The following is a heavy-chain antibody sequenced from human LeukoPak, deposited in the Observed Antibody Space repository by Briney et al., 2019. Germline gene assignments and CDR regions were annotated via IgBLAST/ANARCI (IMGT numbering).Heavy chain of an antibody. CDR1: GFSFSSHA. D-gene: IGHD6-13*01. V-gene: IGHV3-23*01. J-gene: IGHJ4*02. CDR2: ISDTGSKT. Sequence: GGSLRLSCAASGFSFSSHAMSWVRQAPGKGLEWVSAISDTGSKTYYADSVKGRFSISRDNSKNTLYLQMNSLRAEDTAVYYCARDRGAAAGDWGQGTLVTVSS. CDR3: ARDRGAAAGD.